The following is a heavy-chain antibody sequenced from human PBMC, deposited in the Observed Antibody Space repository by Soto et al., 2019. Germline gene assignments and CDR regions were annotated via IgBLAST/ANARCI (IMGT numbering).Heavy chain of an antibody. V-gene: IGHV1-69*01. J-gene: IGHJ4*03. CDR1: GVTFSTSG. CDR3: XXVSPSICGGGNCYRLDSYFDS. CDR2: IIPLFGTP. D-gene: IGHD2-21*01. Sequence: QVQLVQSGAEVKKPGSSLKVSCKTSGVTFSTSGISWVRQGPGQGLEWMGGIIPLFGTPKYARKFQGRVSITADXXXXXXXXXXXXXXXXXXXXXXXXXVSPSICGGGNCYRLDSYFDSWGQGSQVVVSS.